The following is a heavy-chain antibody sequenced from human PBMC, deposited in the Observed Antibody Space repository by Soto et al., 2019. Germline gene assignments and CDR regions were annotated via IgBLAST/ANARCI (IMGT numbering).Heavy chain of an antibody. V-gene: IGHV3-30*18. J-gene: IGHJ6*02. CDR1: GFTFSSYG. D-gene: IGHD6-13*01. CDR3: AKDFTSSVAAVHYYYYGMDV. CDR2: ISYDGSNK. Sequence: GVSLRLSCAASGFTFSSYGMHWVRQAPGKGLEWVAVISYDGSNKYYADSVKGRFTISRDNSKNTLYLQMNSLRAEDTAVYYCAKDFTSSVAAVHYYYYGMDVWGQGTTVTVSS.